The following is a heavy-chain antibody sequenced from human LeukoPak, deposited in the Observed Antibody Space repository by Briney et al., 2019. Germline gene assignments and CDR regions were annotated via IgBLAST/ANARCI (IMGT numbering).Heavy chain of an antibody. J-gene: IGHJ4*02. V-gene: IGHV4-59*01. CDR3: ARVNRAQGALQTNRYSSSWYYFDY. D-gene: IGHD6-13*01. Sequence: PSETLSLTCTVSGGSISSYYRSWIRQPPGKGLEWIGYIHYSGSTNYNPSLKSRVTISVDMSKNQFSLKLSSVTAADTAVYYCARVNRAQGALQTNRYSSSWYYFDYWGQGTLVTVSS. CDR2: IHYSGST. CDR1: GGSISSYY.